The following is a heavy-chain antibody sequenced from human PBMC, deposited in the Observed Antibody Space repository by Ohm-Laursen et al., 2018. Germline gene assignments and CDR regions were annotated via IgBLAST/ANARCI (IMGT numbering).Heavy chain of an antibody. CDR1: GFTFSSYS. D-gene: IGHD3-22*01. Sequence: SLRLSCAASGFTFSSYSMNWVRQAPGKGLEWASSISSSSSYIYYADSVKGRFTISRDNAKNSLYLQMNSLRAEDTAVYYCARGPKDSSGYYFGRSNWGQGTLVTVSS. V-gene: IGHV3-21*01. J-gene: IGHJ4*02. CDR3: ARGPKDSSGYYFGRSN. CDR2: ISSSSSYI.